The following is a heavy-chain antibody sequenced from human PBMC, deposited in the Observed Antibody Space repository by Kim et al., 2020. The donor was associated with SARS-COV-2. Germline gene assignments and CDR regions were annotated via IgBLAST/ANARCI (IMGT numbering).Heavy chain of an antibody. D-gene: IGHD1-26*01. V-gene: IGHV1-8*01. CDR2: MDPNSGNT. CDR1: GFTLTTYE. J-gene: IGHJ4*02. Sequence: ASVKVSCKASGFTLTTYEINWVRQATGQGLEWMGWMDPNSGNTGYAQKFQGRVTMTRSTSITTAYMELSSLRFEDTAVYYCAREVDNWDFDCWGQGTLVTVSS. CDR3: AREVDNWDFDC.